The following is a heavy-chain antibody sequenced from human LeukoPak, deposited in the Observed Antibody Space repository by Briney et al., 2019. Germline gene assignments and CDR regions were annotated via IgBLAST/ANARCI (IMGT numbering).Heavy chain of an antibody. CDR3: GRALGSYFDY. V-gene: IGHV3-74*01. J-gene: IGHJ4*02. CDR1: GFTFSRDW. Sequence: GGSLRLSCAASGFTFSRDWMHWVRQAPGEGLVWVSRINSDGSSTNYADSMKGRFTISRDNAKNTLYLQMNSLRAEDTAVYYCGRALGSYFDYWGQGTLVTVSS. D-gene: IGHD1-26*01. CDR2: INSDGSST.